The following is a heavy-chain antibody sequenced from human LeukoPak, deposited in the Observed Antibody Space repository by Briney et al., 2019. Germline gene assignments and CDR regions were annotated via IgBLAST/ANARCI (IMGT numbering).Heavy chain of an antibody. CDR3: AKVLSGWLFDY. Sequence: GGSLRLSCAASGFTFSSYAMSWVRQVPGKGLEWVSAISGSGGSTYYADSVKGRFTISRDSSKNTLYLQMNSLRAEDTAVYYCAKVLSGWLFDYWGQGTLVTVSS. D-gene: IGHD6-19*01. J-gene: IGHJ4*02. CDR1: GFTFSSYA. CDR2: ISGSGGST. V-gene: IGHV3-23*01.